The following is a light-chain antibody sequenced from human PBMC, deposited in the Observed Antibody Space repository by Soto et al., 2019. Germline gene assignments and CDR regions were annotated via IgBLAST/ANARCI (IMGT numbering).Light chain of an antibody. CDR2: GAS. CDR3: QQYHNWPIT. Sequence: NVLTQSPGTLSLSPGERATLSCRASQSVSSSYLAWYQQKPGQAPRLLIYGASSRATGIPDRFSGSGSGTDFTLTISSLEPEDFAVYYCQQYHNWPITFGQGTRLEI. V-gene: IGKV3-20*01. J-gene: IGKJ5*01. CDR1: QSVSSSY.